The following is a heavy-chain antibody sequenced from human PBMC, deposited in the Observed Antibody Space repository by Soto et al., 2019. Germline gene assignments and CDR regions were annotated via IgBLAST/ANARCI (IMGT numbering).Heavy chain of an antibody. D-gene: IGHD6-19*01. CDR1: GDSVSSNSAA. Sequence: SQTLSLTCAISGDSVSSNSAAWNWIRQSPSRGLEWLGRTYYRSKWYNDYAVSVKSRITINPDTSKNQFSLQLNSVTPEDTAVYYCAREVSHSSGWSDYYYYGMDVWGQGPTVTVSS. CDR2: TYYRSKWYN. J-gene: IGHJ6*02. CDR3: AREVSHSSGWSDYYYYGMDV. V-gene: IGHV6-1*01.